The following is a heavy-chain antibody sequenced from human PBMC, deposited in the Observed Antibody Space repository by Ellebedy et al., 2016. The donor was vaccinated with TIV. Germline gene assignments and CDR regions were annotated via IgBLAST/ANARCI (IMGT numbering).Heavy chain of an antibody. CDR2: IYYTGST. J-gene: IGHJ6*02. CDR3: ARSQYSSSQLGMNV. D-gene: IGHD5-18*01. Sequence: MPSETLSLTCSVSGGSISTYYWSWIRQPPGKGLACIGYIYYTGSTNYNPSLKSRVTISLDKSKNQFSLKLRSVTAADTAVYDGARSQYSSSQLGMNVWGQGTTVTVSS. CDR1: GGSISTYY. V-gene: IGHV4-59*01.